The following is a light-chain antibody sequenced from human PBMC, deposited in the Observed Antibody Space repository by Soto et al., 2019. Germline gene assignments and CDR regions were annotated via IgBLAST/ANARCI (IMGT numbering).Light chain of an antibody. Sequence: QSALTQPRSVSGSPGQSVTVSCIGTSSDVGDYNSVSWYQQHPGKAPKLMIYDVSKRPSGVSDRFSGSKSGISASLTISGLQTEDEADYYCISYTDRQSYLFGTGTKVTVL. CDR3: ISYTDRQSYL. CDR1: SSDVGDYNS. J-gene: IGLJ1*01. CDR2: DVS. V-gene: IGLV2-11*01.